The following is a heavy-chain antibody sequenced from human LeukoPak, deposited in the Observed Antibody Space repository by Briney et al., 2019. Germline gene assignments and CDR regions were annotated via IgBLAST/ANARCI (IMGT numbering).Heavy chain of an antibody. Sequence: TGGSLRLSCAASGFTFSSYAMSWVRQAPGKGLEWVSAISGSGGSTYYADSVKGRLTISRDNSKNTLYLQMNSLRAEDTAVYYCAKASSGWYLSWSDPWGQGTLVTVSS. CDR3: AKASSGWYLSWSDP. D-gene: IGHD6-19*01. V-gene: IGHV3-23*01. CDR2: ISGSGGST. CDR1: GFTFSSYA. J-gene: IGHJ5*02.